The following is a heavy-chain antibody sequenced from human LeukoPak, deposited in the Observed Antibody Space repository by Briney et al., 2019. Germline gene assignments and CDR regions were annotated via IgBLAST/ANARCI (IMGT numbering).Heavy chain of an antibody. CDR1: GFTFSDYY. CDR3: ARDVAVPGGGYYFDY. J-gene: IGHJ4*02. CDR2: ISSSGSTI. D-gene: IGHD6-19*01. V-gene: IGHV3-11*01. Sequence: GGSLRLSCAASGFTFSDYYMSWIRQAPGKGLEWVSYISSSGSTIYYADSVKGRFSISRDISTNTLYLQMDSLRAEDTAIYYCARDVAVPGGGYYFDYWGPGTLVTVSS.